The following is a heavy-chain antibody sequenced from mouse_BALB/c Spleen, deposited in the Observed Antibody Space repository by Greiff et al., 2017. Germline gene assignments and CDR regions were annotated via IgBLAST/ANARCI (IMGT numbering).Heavy chain of an antibody. D-gene: IGHD3-1*01. CDR1: GYTFTDYN. J-gene: IGHJ3*01. Sequence: VQLKQSGPELVKPGASVKIPCKASGYTFTDYNMDWVKQSHGKSLEWIGDINPNNGGTIYNQKFKGKATLTVDKSSSTAYMELRSLTSEDTAVYYCARGGQLGLPPFAYWGQGTLVTVSA. CDR2: INPNNGGT. CDR3: ARGGQLGLPPFAY. V-gene: IGHV1-18*01.